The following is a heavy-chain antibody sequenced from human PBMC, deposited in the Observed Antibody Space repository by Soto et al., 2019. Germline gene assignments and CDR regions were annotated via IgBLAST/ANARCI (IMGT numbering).Heavy chain of an antibody. CDR2: IYSGGST. D-gene: IGHD4-17*01. Sequence: EVQLVESGGGLVQPGGSLRLSCAASGFTVSSNYMSWVRQAPGKGLEWVSVIYSGGSTYYADSVKGRFTISRDNAKNTRYLQMSSLRAEDTAVYYCARGSVTDWYFDLWGRGSLVTVSS. V-gene: IGHV3-66*01. CDR3: ARGSVTDWYFDL. J-gene: IGHJ2*01. CDR1: GFTVSSNY.